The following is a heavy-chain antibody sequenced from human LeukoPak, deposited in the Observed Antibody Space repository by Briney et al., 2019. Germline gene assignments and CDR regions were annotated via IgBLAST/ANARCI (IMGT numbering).Heavy chain of an antibody. CDR3: ATIQPIDY. CDR1: GYSISSGYY. CDR2: IYHSGST. Sequence: ESGPGLVKXSETLSLTCAVSGYSISSGYYWGSIRQPPGKGLEWIGSIYHSGSTYYNPSLKSRVTISVDTSKNQFSLKLSSVTAADTAVYYCATIQPIDYWGQGTLVTVSS. V-gene: IGHV4-38-2*01. J-gene: IGHJ4*02. D-gene: IGHD5-18*01.